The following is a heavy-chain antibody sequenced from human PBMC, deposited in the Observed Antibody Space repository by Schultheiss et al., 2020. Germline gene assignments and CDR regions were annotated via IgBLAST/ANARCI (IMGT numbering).Heavy chain of an antibody. Sequence: GESLKISCKGSGYSFTSYWIGWVRQMPGKGLEWMGIIYPGDSDTRYSPSFQGQVTISADKSISTAYLQWSSLKASDTAMYYCARMALDYYGSGSYLLWGQGTLVTVSS. V-gene: IGHV5-51*01. CDR1: GYSFTSYW. CDR2: IYPGDSDT. D-gene: IGHD3-10*01. J-gene: IGHJ4*02. CDR3: ARMALDYYGSGSYLL.